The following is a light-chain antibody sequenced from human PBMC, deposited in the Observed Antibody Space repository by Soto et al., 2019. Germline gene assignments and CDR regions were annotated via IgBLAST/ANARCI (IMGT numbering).Light chain of an antibody. V-gene: IGKV3-20*01. Sequence: EIVLTQSPGTLSLSPGERATLFCRASQSVSSSYLAWYQQRLGQAPRLLIYGASNRAPGIPDRSSGSGSYKYFTLTIARLLPQDFAMYFCKQYSRTLMFDPRTKVD. J-gene: IGKJ3*01. CDR3: KQYSRTLM. CDR2: GAS. CDR1: QSVSSSY.